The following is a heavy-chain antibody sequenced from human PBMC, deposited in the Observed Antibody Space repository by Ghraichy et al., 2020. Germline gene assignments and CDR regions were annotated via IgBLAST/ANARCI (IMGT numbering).Heavy chain of an antibody. V-gene: IGHV4-59*01. CDR3: ARLFRLDSDSGRLPLHLYFDL. J-gene: IGHJ2*01. CDR2: ITYTGHT. Sequence: SETLSLTCTVSGDSITTNYWSWIRQSPEKGLEYIAYITYTGHTDYNPSLNNRATISLDTSKNQVSLRLNSVTAADTAIYYCARLFRLDSDSGRLPLHLYFDLWGRGTLVTVTS. D-gene: IGHD6-19*01. CDR1: GDSITTNY.